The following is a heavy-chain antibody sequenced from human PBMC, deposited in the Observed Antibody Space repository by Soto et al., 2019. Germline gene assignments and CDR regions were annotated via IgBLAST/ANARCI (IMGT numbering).Heavy chain of an antibody. V-gene: IGHV4-34*01. Sequence: TLSLTCAVYGGSFSGYYWSWIRQPPGKGLEWIGEINHSGSTNYNPSLKSRITISVDTSKNQFSLKLSSMTAADTAVYYCSGKYYDILTGYYANDYWGQGTLVTVSS. J-gene: IGHJ4*02. CDR2: INHSGST. D-gene: IGHD3-9*01. CDR3: SGKYYDILTGYYANDY. CDR1: GGSFSGYY.